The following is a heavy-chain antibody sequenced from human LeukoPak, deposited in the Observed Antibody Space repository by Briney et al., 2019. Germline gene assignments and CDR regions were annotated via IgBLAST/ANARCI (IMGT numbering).Heavy chain of an antibody. V-gene: IGHV3-21*01. D-gene: IGHD6-13*01. CDR2: ISSSSSYI. CDR1: GFTFSSYS. CDR3: ASEFIAALATDY. Sequence: GGSLRLSCAASGFTFSSYSMNWVRQAPGKGLEWVSSISSSSSYIYYADSVKGRFDNAKNSLYLQMNSLRAEDTVVYYCASEFIAALATDYWGQGTLVTVSS. J-gene: IGHJ4*02.